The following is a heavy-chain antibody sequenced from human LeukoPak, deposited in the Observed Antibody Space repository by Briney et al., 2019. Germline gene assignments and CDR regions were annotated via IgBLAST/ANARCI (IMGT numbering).Heavy chain of an antibody. Sequence: ASVTVSCKASGYTFIDYYIHWVRQAPGQGLEWMGWINPKTGGTNYARKFQGRVTMTSDTSIATAYMELSRLRFDDTAVYYCARPRAFSYGQMYYFDYWGQGALVTVSS. D-gene: IGHD5-18*01. V-gene: IGHV1-2*02. CDR1: GYTFIDYY. J-gene: IGHJ4*02. CDR3: ARPRAFSYGQMYYFDY. CDR2: INPKTGGT.